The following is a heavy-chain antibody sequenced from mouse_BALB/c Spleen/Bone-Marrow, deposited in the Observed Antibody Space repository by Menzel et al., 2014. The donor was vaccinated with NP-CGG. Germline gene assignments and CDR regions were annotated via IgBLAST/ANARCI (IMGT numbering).Heavy chain of an antibody. V-gene: IGHV1-7*01. CDR1: GYTFTSYW. J-gene: IGHJ2*01. D-gene: IGHD1-1*01. CDR3: TRGIAAVVAADFDY. CDR2: INPSTGYT. Sequence: QVQLKQSGAELAKPGASVKMSCKASGYTFTSYWMHWVKQRPGQGLEWIGYINPSTGYTNYNQRFKDKATLTADKSSSTAYMQLRSLTSEDSAIYYCTRGIAAVVAADFDYWGQGTPLTVSS.